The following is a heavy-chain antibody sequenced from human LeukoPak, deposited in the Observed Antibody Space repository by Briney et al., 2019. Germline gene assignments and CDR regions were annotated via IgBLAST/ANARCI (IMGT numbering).Heavy chain of an antibody. CDR1: GFTFSSYS. J-gene: IGHJ4*02. V-gene: IGHV3-48*04. CDR2: ISSSSSTI. D-gene: IGHD3-3*01. CDR3: ARDFLYYDFWSGYGD. Sequence: GGSLRLSCVASGFTFSSYSMNWVRQAPGKGLEGVSYISSSSSTIYYADSVKGRFTISRDNAKNSLYLQMNSLRAEDTAVYYCARDFLYYDFWSGYGDWGQGTLVTVSS.